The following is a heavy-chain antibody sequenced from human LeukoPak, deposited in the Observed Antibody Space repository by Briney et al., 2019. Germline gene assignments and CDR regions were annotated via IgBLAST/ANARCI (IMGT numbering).Heavy chain of an antibody. Sequence: GGSLRLSCAASGFTFSFYEMNWVRQAPGKGLEWIAYISTRGNTIYYADSVEGRFTISRDNAENSLFLQMNSLRGEDTAIYYCAANYGGYISYYMDVGGKGTTVTVSS. CDR2: ISTRGNTI. CDR1: GFTFSFYE. CDR3: AANYGGYISYYMDV. J-gene: IGHJ6*03. D-gene: IGHD4-17*01. V-gene: IGHV3-48*03.